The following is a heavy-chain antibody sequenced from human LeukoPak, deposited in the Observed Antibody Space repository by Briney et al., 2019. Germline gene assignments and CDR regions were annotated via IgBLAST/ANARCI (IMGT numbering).Heavy chain of an antibody. V-gene: IGHV3-66*01. CDR1: GGSISSHY. J-gene: IGHJ4*02. CDR2: IYSGGST. CDR3: ARINYYDSSDRRDY. D-gene: IGHD3-22*01. Sequence: PSETLSLTCTVSGGSISSHYWSWVRQAPGKGLEWVSVIYSGGSTYYADSVKGRFTISRDNSKNTLYLQMNSLRAEDTAVYYCARINYYDSSDRRDYWGQGTLVTVSS.